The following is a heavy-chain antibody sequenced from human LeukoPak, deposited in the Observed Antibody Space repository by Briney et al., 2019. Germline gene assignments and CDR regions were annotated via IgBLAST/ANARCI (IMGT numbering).Heavy chain of an antibody. D-gene: IGHD3-22*01. CDR1: GFTFSSYG. CDR2: ISYDGSNK. J-gene: IGHJ4*02. Sequence: GGSLRLSCAASGFTFSSYGMNWVHQAPGKGLEWVAVISYDGSNKYYADSVKGRFTTSRDNSKNTLFVQMSSLRAEDTAVYYCARGEYYSDTSSYFDYWGQGTLVTVSS. CDR3: ARGEYYSDTSSYFDY. V-gene: IGHV3-30*03.